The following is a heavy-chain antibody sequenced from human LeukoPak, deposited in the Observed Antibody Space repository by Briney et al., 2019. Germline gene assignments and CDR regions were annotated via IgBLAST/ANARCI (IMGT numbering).Heavy chain of an antibody. CDR2: TYYRSKWYN. CDR3: AREREHAFNI. D-gene: IGHD5-24*01. V-gene: IGHV6-1*01. Sequence: SQTLSLTCAISGDSVSSNSVAWNWIRQSPSRGLEWLGRTYYRSKWYNDYAVSVKSRITINPDTSKNQFSMQLNSVTPEDTAVYYCAREREHAFNIWGQGTMVTVSS. CDR1: GDSVSSNSVA. J-gene: IGHJ3*02.